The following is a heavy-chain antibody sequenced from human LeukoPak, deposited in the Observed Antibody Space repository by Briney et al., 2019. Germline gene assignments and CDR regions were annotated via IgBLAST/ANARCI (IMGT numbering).Heavy chain of an antibody. CDR1: GFTFDDYA. D-gene: IGHD2-2*02. CDR2: ISWNSGSI. V-gene: IGHV3-9*01. Sequence: PGGSLRLSCAASGFTFDDYAMHWVRQAPGKGLEWVSGISWNSGSIGYAESVRGRFTISRDNAKNSLYLQMNSLRAEDTALYYCAKGAALHYYYYMDVWGKGTTVTVSS. J-gene: IGHJ6*03. CDR3: AKGAALHYYYYMDV.